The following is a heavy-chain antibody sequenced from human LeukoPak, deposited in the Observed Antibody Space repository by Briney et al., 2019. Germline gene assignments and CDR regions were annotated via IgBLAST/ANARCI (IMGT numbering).Heavy chain of an antibody. CDR1: GFTFSSYG. CDR3: VRDKVVGATIFDY. Sequence: AGGSLRLSCAASGFTFSSYGMSWVRQAPGKGLEWVANTKQDGSEKYYVDSVKGRFTISRDNAKNSLYLQMNSLRAEDTAVYYCVRDKVVGATIFDYWGQGTLVTVSS. D-gene: IGHD1-26*01. CDR2: TKQDGSEK. V-gene: IGHV3-7*01. J-gene: IGHJ4*02.